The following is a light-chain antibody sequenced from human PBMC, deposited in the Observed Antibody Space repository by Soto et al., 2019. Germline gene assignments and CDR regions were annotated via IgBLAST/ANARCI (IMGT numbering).Light chain of an antibody. CDR3: QQYGSSRGT. J-gene: IGKJ1*01. V-gene: IGKV3-20*01. Sequence: EIVLTQSPGTLSLSPGERATLSFSASQSVSSSYLAWYQQKPGQAPRLLIYGASSRATGTPDRFSGSGSGTDFTLTISRLEPEDFAVYYCQQYGSSRGTFGQGTKVDIK. CDR1: QSVSSSY. CDR2: GAS.